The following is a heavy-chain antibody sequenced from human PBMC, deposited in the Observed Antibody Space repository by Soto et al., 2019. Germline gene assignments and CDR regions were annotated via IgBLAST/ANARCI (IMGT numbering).Heavy chain of an antibody. J-gene: IGHJ3*02. V-gene: IGHV1-18*01. Sequence: GASVKVSCKASGYTFTSYGISWVRQAPGQGLEWMGRISAYLGKANYAQKFQGRVTMTADKSTSTAYMELSSLRSEDTAVYYCASHLPGHGFDIWGQGTMVTVSS. CDR3: ASHLPGHGFDI. CDR2: ISAYLGKA. CDR1: GYTFTSYG.